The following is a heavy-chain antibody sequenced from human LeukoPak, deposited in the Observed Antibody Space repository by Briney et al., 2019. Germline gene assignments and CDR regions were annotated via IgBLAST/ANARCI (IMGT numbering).Heavy chain of an antibody. CDR2: IGVSGGNT. CDR3: AKDRDWVTDFDY. Sequence: GGSLRLSCAASGFTFSSYAMSWVRQAPGKGLEWVSVIGVSGGNTYYADSVKGRFTISRDNSKNTLYLQMNSLRAEDTAVYYCAKDRDWVTDFDYWGQGTLVAVSS. V-gene: IGHV3-23*01. D-gene: IGHD1-14*01. J-gene: IGHJ4*02. CDR1: GFTFSSYA.